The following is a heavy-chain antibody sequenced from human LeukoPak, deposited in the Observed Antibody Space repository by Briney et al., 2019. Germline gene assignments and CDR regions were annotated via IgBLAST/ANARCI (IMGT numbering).Heavy chain of an antibody. J-gene: IGHJ4*02. CDR2: IYYSGST. Sequence: SETLSLTCTVSGDSISNYFWSWIRQPPRKELEYIGYIYYSGSTNYNPSLRSRVTISADTSKNQLSLKLNSVTAADTAVYYCARHVPYDSSDYTLTYWGQGTLVTVSS. D-gene: IGHD3-22*01. CDR3: ARHVPYDSSDYTLTY. CDR1: GDSISNYF. V-gene: IGHV4-59*08.